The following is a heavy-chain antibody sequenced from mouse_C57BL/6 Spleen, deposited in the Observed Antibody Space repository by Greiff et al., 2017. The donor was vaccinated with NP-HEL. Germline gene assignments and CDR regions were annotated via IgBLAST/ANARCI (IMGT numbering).Heavy chain of an antibody. CDR1: GYTFTSYW. J-gene: IGHJ4*01. Sequence: QVQLQQPGAELVKPGASVKLSCKASGYTFTSYWMQWVKQRPGPGLEWIGEIDPSDSYTNYNQTFKGKATLTVDTSSSTAYMQLSSLTSEDSAVYYCARITYGAMDYWGQGTSVTVSS. CDR2: IDPSDSYT. D-gene: IGHD1-1*01. V-gene: IGHV1-50*01. CDR3: ARITYGAMDY.